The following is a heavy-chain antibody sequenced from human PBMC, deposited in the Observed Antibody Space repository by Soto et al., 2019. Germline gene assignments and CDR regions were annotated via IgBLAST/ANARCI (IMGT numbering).Heavy chain of an antibody. Sequence: QGQLVESGGGGVQPGRSLRLSCAASGFTFSSYGMHWVRQAPGKGLEWVAVISYDGSNKYYADSVKGRFTIYRDNSKNTLYLQMNSLRAEDTAVYYCAKDNGEGGLGNWGQGTLVTVSS. CDR1: GFTFSSYG. CDR3: AKDNGEGGLGN. V-gene: IGHV3-30*18. D-gene: IGHD2-15*01. CDR2: ISYDGSNK. J-gene: IGHJ4*02.